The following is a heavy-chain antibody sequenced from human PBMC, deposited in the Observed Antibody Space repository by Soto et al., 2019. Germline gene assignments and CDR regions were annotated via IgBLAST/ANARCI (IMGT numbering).Heavy chain of an antibody. V-gene: IGHV4-30-4*01. CDR3: ARVGGTYCGGDCYPIDY. Sequence: QVQLQESGPGLVKPSQTLSLTCTVSGGSISSGDYYWSWIRQPPGKGLEWIGYIYYSGSTYYNPSPKSRVTISVDTSKNQFSLKLSSVTAADTAVYYCARVGGTYCGGDCYPIDYWGQGTLVTVSS. J-gene: IGHJ4*02. CDR1: GGSISSGDYY. CDR2: IYYSGST. D-gene: IGHD2-21*02.